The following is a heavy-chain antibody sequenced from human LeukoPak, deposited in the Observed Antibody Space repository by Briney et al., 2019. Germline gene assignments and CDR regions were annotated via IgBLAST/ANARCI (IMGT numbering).Heavy chain of an antibody. V-gene: IGHV4-39*07. CDR3: TFAQQLVLI. CDR2: IYYSGST. CDR1: GGSLSSSSYY. D-gene: IGHD6-13*01. J-gene: IGHJ4*02. Sequence: PSETLSLTCTVSGGSLSSSSYYWGWIRQPPGKGLEWIGSIYYSGSTNYNPSLKSRVTISVDTSKNQFSLKLSSVTAADTAVYYCTFAQQLVLIWGQGTLVTVSS.